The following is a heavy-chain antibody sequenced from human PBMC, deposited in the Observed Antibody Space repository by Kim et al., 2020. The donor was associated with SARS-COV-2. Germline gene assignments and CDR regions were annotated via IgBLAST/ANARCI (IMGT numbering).Heavy chain of an antibody. CDR2: IYYSGST. D-gene: IGHD1-1*01. J-gene: IGHJ6*02. CDR1: GGSISSYY. V-gene: IGHV4-59*01. Sequence: SETLSLTCTVSGGSISSYYWSWIRQPPGKGLEWIGYIYYSGSTNYNPSLKSRVTISVDTSKNQISLKLSSVTAADTAVYYCAGDPGAGPTWVYYGMDVWGQGTTVTVSS. CDR3: AGDPGAGPTWVYYGMDV.